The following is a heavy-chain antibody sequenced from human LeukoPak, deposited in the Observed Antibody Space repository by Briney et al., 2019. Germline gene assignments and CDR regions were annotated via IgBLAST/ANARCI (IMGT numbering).Heavy chain of an antibody. J-gene: IGHJ5*02. V-gene: IGHV4-39*01. CDR2: IYYSGST. CDR3: ASLYSYGPWWWFDP. D-gene: IGHD5-18*01. Sequence: SETLSLTCTVSGGSISSSSYYWGWIRQPPGKGLEWIGSIYYSGSTYYNPSLKSRVTISVDTSKNQFSLKLGSVTAADTAVYYCASLYSYGPWWWFDPWGQGTLVTVSS. CDR1: GGSISSSSYY.